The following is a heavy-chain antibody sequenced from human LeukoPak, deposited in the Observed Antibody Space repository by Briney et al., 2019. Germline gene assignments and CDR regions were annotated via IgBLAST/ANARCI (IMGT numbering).Heavy chain of an antibody. Sequence: ASVKVSCKASGYTFTNYGVSWVRQAPGQGLEWMGWISAYNGYTNYAQKFQFRVTMTTDTSTSIAYMELRSLTSDDTAVYYCARDKAVTTELTQYFQHWGQGTLVTVSS. D-gene: IGHD4-11*01. V-gene: IGHV1-18*01. J-gene: IGHJ1*01. CDR2: ISAYNGYT. CDR1: GYTFTNYG. CDR3: ARDKAVTTELTQYFQH.